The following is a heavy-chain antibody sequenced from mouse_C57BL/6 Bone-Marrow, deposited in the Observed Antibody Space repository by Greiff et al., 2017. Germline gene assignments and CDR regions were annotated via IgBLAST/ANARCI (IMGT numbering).Heavy chain of an antibody. CDR3: ARSRVLLRYPLDY. Sequence: VKLQVSGAELVRPGSSVKLSCKASGYTFTSYWMHWVKQRPIQGLEWIGNIDPSDSETHYNQKFKDKATLTVDKSSSTAYMQLSSLTSEDSAVYYCARSRVLLRYPLDYWGQGTTLTVSS. CDR1: GYTFTSYW. J-gene: IGHJ2*01. D-gene: IGHD1-1*01. CDR2: IDPSDSET. V-gene: IGHV1-52*01.